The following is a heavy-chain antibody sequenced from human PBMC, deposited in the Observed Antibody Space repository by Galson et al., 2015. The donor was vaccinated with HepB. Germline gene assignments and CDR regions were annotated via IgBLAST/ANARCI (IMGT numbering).Heavy chain of an antibody. Sequence: SETLSLTCAVYGGSFSGYYWSWIRQPPGKGLGCIGEINHSGRTNYNPSLRSRVTISVDTSKNQFSLKLSSVTAADTAVYYCARGGSGSYYNPPFDYWGQGALVTVSS. V-gene: IGHV4-34*01. CDR2: INHSGRT. CDR1: GGSFSGYY. D-gene: IGHD3-10*01. CDR3: ARGGSGSYYNPPFDY. J-gene: IGHJ4*02.